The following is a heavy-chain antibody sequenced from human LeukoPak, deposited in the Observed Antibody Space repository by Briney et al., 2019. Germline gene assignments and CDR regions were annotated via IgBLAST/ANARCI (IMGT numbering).Heavy chain of an antibody. Sequence: GGSLRLSCAASGFTFDDYAMHWVRQAPGKGLEWVSRINSDGSSTSYADSVKGRFTISRDNAKNTLYLQMNSLRAEDTAVYYCAPRYYDFWSGNKGAFDYWGQGTLVTVSS. D-gene: IGHD3-3*01. CDR3: APRYYDFWSGNKGAFDY. CDR1: GFTFDDYA. CDR2: INSDGSST. V-gene: IGHV3-74*01. J-gene: IGHJ4*02.